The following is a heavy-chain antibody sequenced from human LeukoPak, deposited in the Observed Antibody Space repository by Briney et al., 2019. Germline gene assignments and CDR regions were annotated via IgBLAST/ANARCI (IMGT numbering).Heavy chain of an antibody. CDR1: GFTVSSNY. Sequence: GGYLRLSCAASGFTVSSNYMSWVRQAPGKGLEWVSVIYSGGGTYYADSVKGRFTISRDNSKNTLYLQMNSLRAEDTAVYYCARLNSGSYYDFDYWGQGTLVTVSS. V-gene: IGHV3-53*01. D-gene: IGHD1-26*01. CDR3: ARLNSGSYYDFDY. J-gene: IGHJ4*02. CDR2: IYSGGGT.